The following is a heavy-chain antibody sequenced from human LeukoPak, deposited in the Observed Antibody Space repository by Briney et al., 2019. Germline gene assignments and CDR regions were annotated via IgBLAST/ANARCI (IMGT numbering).Heavy chain of an antibody. J-gene: IGHJ4*02. CDR2: IYYSGST. Sequence: SETLSLTCTVSGGSISSSSYYWDWIRQPPGKGLEWIGNIYYSGSTNYNPSLKSRVTISVDTSKNQFSLKLSSVTAADTAVYYCARPSLTPRFFGRGASYYFDYWGQGTLVTVSS. CDR3: ARPSLTPRFFGRGASYYFDY. D-gene: IGHD3-3*01. V-gene: IGHV4-39*01. CDR1: GGSISSSSYY.